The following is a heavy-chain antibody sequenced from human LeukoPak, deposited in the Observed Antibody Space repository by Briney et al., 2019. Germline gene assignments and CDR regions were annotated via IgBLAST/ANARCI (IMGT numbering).Heavy chain of an antibody. CDR1: GGPFSGYY. Sequence: SETLSLTCAVYGGPFSGYYWSWIRQPPGKGLEWIGEINHSGSTNYNPSLKSRVTISVDTSKNQFSLKLSSVAEDTAVYYCARIMAYYYDSSGYYLARPRRWFDPWGQGTLVTVSS. D-gene: IGHD3-22*01. CDR3: ARIMAYYYDSSGYYLARPRRWFDP. CDR2: INHSGST. V-gene: IGHV4-34*01. J-gene: IGHJ5*02.